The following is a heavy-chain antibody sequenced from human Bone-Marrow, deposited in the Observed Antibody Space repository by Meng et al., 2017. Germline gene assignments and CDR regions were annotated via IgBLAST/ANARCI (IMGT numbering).Heavy chain of an antibody. CDR2: INSDGSST. Sequence: GESLKISCAASGFTFSSYWMHWVRQAPGKGLVWVSRINSDGSSTSYADSVKGRFTISRDNAKNTLYLQMNSLRAEDTDVYHCARDGVNGYSSSWYGGYYYYYYGMDVWGQGTTVTVSS. V-gene: IGHV3-74*01. J-gene: IGHJ6*02. D-gene: IGHD6-13*01. CDR3: ARDGVNGYSSSWYGGYYYYYYGMDV. CDR1: GFTFSSYW.